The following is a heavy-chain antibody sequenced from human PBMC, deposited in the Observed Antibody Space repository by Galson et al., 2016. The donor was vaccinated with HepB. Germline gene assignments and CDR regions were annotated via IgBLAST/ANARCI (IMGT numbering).Heavy chain of an antibody. D-gene: IGHD3-10*02. J-gene: IGHJ3*02. CDR2: IHGDDNK. Sequence: PALVKPTQTLTLTCSFSGFSLNSRQVGVGWIRQPPGEALEWLAVIHGDDNKRYSPSLKNRLTITKDISRNQVVLTVTNMDPLDTATYYGEHRTYYSVDEPLDIWGQGTTVTVSS. V-gene: IGHV2-5*02. CDR3: EHRTYYSVDEPLDI. CDR1: GFSLNSRQVG.